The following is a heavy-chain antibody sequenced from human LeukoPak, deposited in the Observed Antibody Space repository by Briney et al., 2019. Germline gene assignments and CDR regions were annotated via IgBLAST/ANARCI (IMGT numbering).Heavy chain of an antibody. CDR1: GGTFSSYA. J-gene: IGHJ4*02. V-gene: IGHV1-69*13. CDR2: IIPIFGTA. D-gene: IGHD3-9*01. CDR3: AREELRYFDWLPHYFDY. Sequence: GASVKVSCKASGGTFSSYAISWVRQAPGQGLEWMGGIIPIFGTANYAQKFQGRVTITADESTSTAYMELSSLRSEDTAVYYSAREELRYFDWLPHYFDYWGQGTLVTVSS.